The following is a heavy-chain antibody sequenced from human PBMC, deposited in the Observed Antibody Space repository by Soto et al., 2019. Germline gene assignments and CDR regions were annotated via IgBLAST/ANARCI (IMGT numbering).Heavy chain of an antibody. D-gene: IGHD6-6*01. Sequence: EVQLLESGGGLVQPGGSLRLSCAASGFTFSSYAMSWVRQAPGKGLEWVSAISGSGGSTYYADSVKGRFTISRDNSKNTLYLQMNSLRAEDTAVYYCARGLYSSSVYFDYWGQGTLVTVSS. J-gene: IGHJ4*02. CDR1: GFTFSSYA. CDR3: ARGLYSSSVYFDY. CDR2: ISGSGGST. V-gene: IGHV3-23*01.